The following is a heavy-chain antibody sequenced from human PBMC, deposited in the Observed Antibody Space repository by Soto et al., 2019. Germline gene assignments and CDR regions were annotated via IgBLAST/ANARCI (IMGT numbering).Heavy chain of an antibody. CDR2: ISGRGDHK. V-gene: IGHV3-23*01. J-gene: IGHJ6*02. Sequence: EMQLLESGGGLGQPGGSLRLSCVASPITVYNFAAMSWVRQAPERGLEWVSTISGRGDHKYYADSVKGRFTISRDNSKNRPYLQMDGLRVEHTAVYYCAKDRALENQTPYGMDVWAQGTTVTV. CDR3: AKDRALENQTPYGMDV. D-gene: IGHD2-2*01. CDR1: PITVYNFAA.